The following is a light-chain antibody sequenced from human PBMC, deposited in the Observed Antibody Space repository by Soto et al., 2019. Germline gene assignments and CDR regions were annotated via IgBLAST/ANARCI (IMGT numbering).Light chain of an antibody. J-gene: IGKJ1*01. V-gene: IGKV3-20*01. CDR2: GTS. CDR1: QSISSY. CDR3: QQYGTTPWT. Sequence: EIVMTQSPATLPVPPGEGGTLSCRASQSISSYLAWYQHKPGQAPRLLISGTSSRATGIPDRFSGSGAGTDFTLTISRLEPEDFAVYYCQQYGTTPWTFGQGTKVDIK.